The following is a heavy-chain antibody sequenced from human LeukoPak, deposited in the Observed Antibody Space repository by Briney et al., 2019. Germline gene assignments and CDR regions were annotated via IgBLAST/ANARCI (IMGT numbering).Heavy chain of an antibody. J-gene: IGHJ4*02. CDR2: ISAYNGNT. V-gene: IGHV1-18*01. Sequence: GASVKVSCKASGYSFTSYGISWVRQAPGQGLEWMGWISAYNGNTNYTQKLQGRVTMTTDTSTSTAYMELRSLRSDDTAVYYCARTDIVVVVASTPGVLHYWGQGTLVTVSS. CDR1: GYSFTSYG. D-gene: IGHD2-15*01. CDR3: ARTDIVVVVASTPGVLHY.